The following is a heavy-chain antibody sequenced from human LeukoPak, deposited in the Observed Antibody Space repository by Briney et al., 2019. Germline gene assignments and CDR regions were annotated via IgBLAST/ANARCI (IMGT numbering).Heavy chain of an antibody. V-gene: IGHV3-20*04. Sequence: GGSLRLSCAASGFTFDDYGMSWVRQAPGKGLEWVSGINWNGGSTGYADSVKGRFTISRDNAKNSLYLLMNSLRDEDTAVYYCARARYDILTDYWGQGTLVTVSS. CDR3: ARARYDILTDY. CDR2: INWNGGST. J-gene: IGHJ4*02. CDR1: GFTFDDYG. D-gene: IGHD3-9*01.